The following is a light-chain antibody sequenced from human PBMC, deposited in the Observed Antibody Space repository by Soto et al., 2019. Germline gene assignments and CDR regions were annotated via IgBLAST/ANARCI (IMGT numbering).Light chain of an antibody. CDR1: QSVSSN. Sequence: EIVMTQSPATLSVSPGERATLSCRASQSVSSNLAWYQQKPGQAPSLLIYGASTRATGTPDRFSGSGSGTEFTLTISSLQSEDFAVYYCQQYIRWPLTCGGGTKVDI. CDR2: GAS. V-gene: IGKV3-15*01. CDR3: QQYIRWPLT. J-gene: IGKJ4*01.